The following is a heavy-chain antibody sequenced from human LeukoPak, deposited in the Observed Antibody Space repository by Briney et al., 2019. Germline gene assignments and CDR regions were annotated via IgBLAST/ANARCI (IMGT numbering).Heavy chain of an antibody. CDR3: ARAWREYYYDSSGYFDAFDI. V-gene: IGHV3-30-3*01. CDR2: ISYDGSNK. J-gene: IGHJ3*02. D-gene: IGHD3-22*01. Sequence: GGSLRLSCAASGFTFSSYAMHWVRQAPGKGLEWVAVISYDGSNKYYADSVKGRFTISRDNSKNTLYLQMNSLRTEDTAVYYCARAWREYYYDSSGYFDAFDIWGQGTMVTVSS. CDR1: GFTFSSYA.